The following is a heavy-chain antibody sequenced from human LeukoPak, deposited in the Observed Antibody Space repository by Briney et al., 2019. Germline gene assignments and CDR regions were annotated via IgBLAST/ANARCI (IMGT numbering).Heavy chain of an antibody. CDR2: IYSGDRT. D-gene: IGHD2-8*02. CDR1: GLSVRGSY. CDR3: TIDLTGTAWSENDY. V-gene: IGHV3-53*01. J-gene: IGHJ4*02. Sequence: PGRSLRLSCVASGLSVRGSYMSWVRQAPGNGLEWVSVIYSGDRTYYADSVTGRFTISTDTSKNTLYLQLNKLRADDTAMYYCTIDLTGTAWSENDYWGQGALFTTSS.